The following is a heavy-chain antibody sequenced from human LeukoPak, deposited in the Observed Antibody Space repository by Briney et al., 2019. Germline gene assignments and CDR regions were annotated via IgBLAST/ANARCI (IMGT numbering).Heavy chain of an antibody. V-gene: IGHV1-18*01. J-gene: IGHJ4*02. CDR3: AREGTAGRYYFDY. Sequence: ASVKVSCKASGYTFSSHGISWVRQAPGQGLEWTGWISANNGNTNYAQKLQGRVTVTTDTSTSIAYMELRSLRSDDTAVYYCAREGTAGRYYFDYWGQGTLVTVSS. CDR1: GYTFSSHG. D-gene: IGHD3-10*01. CDR2: ISANNGNT.